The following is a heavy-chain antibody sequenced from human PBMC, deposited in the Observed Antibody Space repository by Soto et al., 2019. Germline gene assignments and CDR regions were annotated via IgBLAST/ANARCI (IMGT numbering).Heavy chain of an antibody. D-gene: IGHD3-10*01. CDR2: ISYDGSNK. CDR3: AKVGYYGSGSYYKAYYYYGMDV. J-gene: IGHJ6*02. V-gene: IGHV3-30*18. CDR1: GFTFSSYG. Sequence: GGSLRLSCAASGFTFSSYGMHWVRQAPGKGLEWVAVISYDGSNKYYADSVKGRFTISRDNSKNTLYLQMNSLRAEDTAVYYCAKVGYYGSGSYYKAYYYYGMDVWGQGTTVTVS.